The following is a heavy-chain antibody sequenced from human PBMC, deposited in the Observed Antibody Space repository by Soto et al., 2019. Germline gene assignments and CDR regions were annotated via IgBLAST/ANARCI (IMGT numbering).Heavy chain of an antibody. J-gene: IGHJ4*02. V-gene: IGHV4-31*03. CDR2: IYYSGST. D-gene: IGHD1-26*01. CDR3: AGIYSGSTGGTLRY. CDR1: GGSIRSGGYY. Sequence: QLQLQESGPGLVKPSQTLSLTCTVSGGSIRSGGYYWSWIRQHPGKGLEWIGYIYYSGSTYYNPSPKSRVTISVDTSKNQFSLKLSSVTAADTAVYYCAGIYSGSTGGTLRYWGQGTLVTVS.